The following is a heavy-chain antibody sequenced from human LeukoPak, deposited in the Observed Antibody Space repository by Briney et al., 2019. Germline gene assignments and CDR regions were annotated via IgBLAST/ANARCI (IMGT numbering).Heavy chain of an antibody. CDR2: ISAYNGNT. CDR1: GYTFTSYG. J-gene: IGHJ5*02. Sequence: ASVKVSCKASGYTFTSYGISWVRQAPGQGLEWMGWISAYNGNTKYAQKVLGRVTMTTDTSTSTAYMELRSVRSDDTAVYYCARGGVVVVVAATPSTTPGLLHWLDPWGQGTLVSVSS. V-gene: IGHV1-18*01. CDR3: ARGGVVVVVAATPSTTPGLLHWLDP. D-gene: IGHD2-15*01.